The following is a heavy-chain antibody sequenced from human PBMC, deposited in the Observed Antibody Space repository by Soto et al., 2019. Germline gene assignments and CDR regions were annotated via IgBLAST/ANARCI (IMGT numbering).Heavy chain of an antibody. CDR1: GASVSNENW. Sequence: QVQLKESGPGLVEPSGILSLTCAVSGASVSNENWWSWVRQSSGKGLEWIGEIHHSGSTSYNPSLXGRVAIXXAKSKHPFSLRLISVTAADTAVYFCARNDFYDMDVWGQGTTVTVSS. J-gene: IGHJ6*02. V-gene: IGHV4-4*02. D-gene: IGHD2-21*02. CDR2: IHHSGST. CDR3: ARNDFYDMDV.